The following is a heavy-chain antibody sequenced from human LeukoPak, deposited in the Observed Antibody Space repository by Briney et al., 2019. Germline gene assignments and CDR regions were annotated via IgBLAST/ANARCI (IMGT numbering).Heavy chain of an antibody. CDR2: ISGSGGST. Sequence: GGSLRLTCAASEFTFSSYAMSWVGQAPEKGLEWVSVISGSGGSTYYADSVKGRFTISRDNSKNTLCLQMNSLRAEDTAVYYCAKPGIAVAASYWYFDLWGRGTLVTVSS. D-gene: IGHD6-19*01. J-gene: IGHJ2*01. V-gene: IGHV3-23*01. CDR1: EFTFSSYA. CDR3: AKPGIAVAASYWYFDL.